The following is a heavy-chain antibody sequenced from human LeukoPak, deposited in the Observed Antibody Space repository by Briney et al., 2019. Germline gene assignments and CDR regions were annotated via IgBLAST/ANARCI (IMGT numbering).Heavy chain of an antibody. CDR1: GFTFSSYA. CDR3: AKSHVIASYVGDY. Sequence: GRSLRLSCAASGFTFSSYAMHWVRQAPGKGLEWVAVISYDGSNKYYADSVKGRFTISRDTSKNTLFLEMSSLRAEDMAVYYCAKSHVIASYVGDYWGQGTLVTVSS. J-gene: IGHJ4*02. V-gene: IGHV3-30-3*01. D-gene: IGHD2-21*01. CDR2: ISYDGSNK.